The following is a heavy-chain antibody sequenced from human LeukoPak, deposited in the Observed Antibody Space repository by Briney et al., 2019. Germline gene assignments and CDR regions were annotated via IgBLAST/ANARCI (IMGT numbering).Heavy chain of an antibody. CDR3: AVAPNYYYYYGMDV. V-gene: IGHV3-23*01. CDR1: GLTFSSYA. D-gene: IGHD5-12*01. J-gene: IGHJ6*02. Sequence: GGSLRLSCAVSGLTFSSYAMSWVRQAPGKGLEWVSAISGSGGSTYYADSVKGRFTISRDNSKNTLYLQMNSLRAEDTAVYYCAVAPNYYYYYGMDVWGQGTTVTVSS. CDR2: ISGSGGST.